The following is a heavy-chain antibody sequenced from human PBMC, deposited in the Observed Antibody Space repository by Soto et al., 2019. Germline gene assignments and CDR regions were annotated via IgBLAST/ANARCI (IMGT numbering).Heavy chain of an antibody. D-gene: IGHD3-10*01. Sequence: QVQLVQSGAEVKNPGASVKVSCKTSGYTFSSIGISWVRQAPGQGLEWMGWISPHRDNTYYAQRLQGRVTMTTDTSTSTAYLELRSLRSDDTDVYFCARDLDGSGSYYTKYWGQGTLVTVSS. CDR3: ARDLDGSGSYYTKY. CDR2: ISPHRDNT. CDR1: GYTFSSIG. V-gene: IGHV1-18*01. J-gene: IGHJ4*02.